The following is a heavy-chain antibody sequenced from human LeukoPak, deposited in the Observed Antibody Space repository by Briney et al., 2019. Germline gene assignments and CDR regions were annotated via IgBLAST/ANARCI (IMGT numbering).Heavy chain of an antibody. J-gene: IGHJ4*02. Sequence: GGSLRLSCAASGFTFSSYEMSWVRQAPGKGLEWVANIKQDGSEKYYVDSVKGRFTISRDNAKNSLYLQMNSLRAEDTAVYYCARDRIVVGYDYWGQGTLVTVSS. D-gene: IGHD2-15*01. CDR2: IKQDGSEK. V-gene: IGHV3-7*05. CDR3: ARDRIVVGYDY. CDR1: GFTFSSYE.